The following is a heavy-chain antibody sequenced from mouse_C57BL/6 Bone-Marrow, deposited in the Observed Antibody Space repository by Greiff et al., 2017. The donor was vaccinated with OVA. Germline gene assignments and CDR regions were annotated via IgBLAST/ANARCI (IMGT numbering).Heavy chain of an antibody. J-gene: IGHJ4*01. CDR3: ARSYYYGSSRYYAMDY. Sequence: EVHLVESGGGLVKPGGSLKLSCAASGFTFSDYGMHWVRQAPEKGLEWVAYISSGSSTIYYADTVKGRFTISRDNAKNTLFLQMTSLRSEDTAMYYCARSYYYGSSRYYAMDYWGQGTSVTVSS. CDR2: ISSGSSTI. V-gene: IGHV5-17*01. CDR1: GFTFSDYG. D-gene: IGHD1-1*01.